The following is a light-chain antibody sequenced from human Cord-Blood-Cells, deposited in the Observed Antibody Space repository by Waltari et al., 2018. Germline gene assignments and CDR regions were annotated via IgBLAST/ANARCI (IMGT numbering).Light chain of an antibody. CDR2: DAS. V-gene: IGKV3-11*01. CDR1: QSVSSY. Sequence: EIVLTQSPATLSLSPGERATLSCSASQSVSSYLAWYHQKPGQAPRPLIYDASNRATGIPARFSGSGSGTDFTLTISSLEPEDFAVYYCQQRSNWPPAFGGGTKVEIK. J-gene: IGKJ4*01. CDR3: QQRSNWPPA.